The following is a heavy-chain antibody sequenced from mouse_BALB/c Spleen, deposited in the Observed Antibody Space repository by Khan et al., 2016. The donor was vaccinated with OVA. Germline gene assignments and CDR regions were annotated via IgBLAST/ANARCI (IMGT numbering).Heavy chain of an antibody. D-gene: IGHD2-4*01. V-gene: IGHV2-2*02. Sequence: QVQLKESGPGLVQPSQSLSITCTVSGFSLTTYGVHWVRQSPGKGLEWLGVIWSGGSTDYNAAFISRLSISKDNSKSQVFFKMNSLQANNTAIYYCARNYDYDEGLAYWGQGTLVTVSA. CDR1: GFSLTTYG. CDR2: IWSGGST. J-gene: IGHJ3*01. CDR3: ARNYDYDEGLAY.